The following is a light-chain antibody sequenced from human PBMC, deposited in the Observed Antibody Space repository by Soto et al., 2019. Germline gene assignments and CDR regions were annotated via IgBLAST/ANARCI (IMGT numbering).Light chain of an antibody. Sequence: DIQMTQSPSSLSASVGDRVTITCRASQNIRSYLNWYQQQPGKAPKLLIYAASSLQSGVPSRFSGSGSGTDFTLTISSLQPEDFATYYCQQSYSTPFTFGPGTKVDIK. CDR1: QNIRSY. V-gene: IGKV1-39*01. CDR2: AAS. CDR3: QQSYSTPFT. J-gene: IGKJ3*01.